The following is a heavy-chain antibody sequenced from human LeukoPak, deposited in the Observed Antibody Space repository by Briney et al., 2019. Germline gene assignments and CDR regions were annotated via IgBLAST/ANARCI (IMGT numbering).Heavy chain of an antibody. J-gene: IGHJ4*02. CDR1: GGNINGYF. CDR3: ARGYSGSYWGQDY. Sequence: SETLSLTCSVSGGNINGYFWSWIRQPPGKGLEWIGHIYDSGTMNYNPSLKSRLSLSVDTSKNRFSLRLRSVTAADTAVYYCARGYSGSYWGQDYWGQGTLVTVSS. D-gene: IGHD1-26*01. CDR2: IYDSGTM. V-gene: IGHV4-59*12.